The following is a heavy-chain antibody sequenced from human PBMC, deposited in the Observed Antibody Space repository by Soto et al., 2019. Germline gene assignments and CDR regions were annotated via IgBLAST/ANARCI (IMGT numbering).Heavy chain of an antibody. D-gene: IGHD5-18*01. Sequence: GGSLRLSCAASGFSFSTSAMTWVRQTPGKGLECVSVISAGGGSTYYAGSVKGRFTISRDNFKSALYLQVNTLRADDTAVYYCATRIEPLEKGGFDFWGQGTLVTVSS. CDR2: ISAGGGST. CDR3: ATRIEPLEKGGFDF. J-gene: IGHJ4*02. V-gene: IGHV3-23*01. CDR1: GFSFSTSA.